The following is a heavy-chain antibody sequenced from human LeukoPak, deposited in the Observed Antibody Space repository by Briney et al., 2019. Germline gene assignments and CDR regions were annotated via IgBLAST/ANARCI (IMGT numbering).Heavy chain of an antibody. CDR1: GGSISSGSYY. J-gene: IGHJ6*03. CDR3: ARVGYCSSTSCYLPKYYYYMDV. Sequence: SETLSLTCTVSGGSISSGSYYWSWIRQPAGEGLEWIWRIYTSGSTNYNPSLKSRVTISVDTSKNQFSLKLSSVTAADTAVYYCARVGYCSSTSCYLPKYYYYMDVWGKGTTVTVSS. CDR2: IYTSGST. D-gene: IGHD2-2*01. V-gene: IGHV4-61*02.